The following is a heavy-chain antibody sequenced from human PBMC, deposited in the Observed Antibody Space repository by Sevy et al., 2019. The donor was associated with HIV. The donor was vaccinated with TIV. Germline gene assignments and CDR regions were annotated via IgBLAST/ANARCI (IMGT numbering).Heavy chain of an antibody. Sequence: ASVKVSCKASGYTFTSYDINWVRQATGQGLEWMGWMNPKSGSIGYAQKFQCRVTMTRNTSINTAYMELSSLRSEDTAVYYCARVVFASSGWYYWGQGTLVTVSS. J-gene: IGHJ4*02. CDR2: MNPKSGSI. CDR3: ARVVFASSGWYY. CDR1: GYTFTSYD. D-gene: IGHD6-19*01. V-gene: IGHV1-8*01.